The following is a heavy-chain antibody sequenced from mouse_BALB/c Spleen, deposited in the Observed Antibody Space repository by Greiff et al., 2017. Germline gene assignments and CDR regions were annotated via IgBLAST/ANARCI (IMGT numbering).Heavy chain of an antibody. J-gene: IGHJ4*01. V-gene: IGHV2-2*02. D-gene: IGHD1-2*01. Sequence: QVQLQQSGPGLVQPSQSLSITCTVSGFSLTSYGVHWVRQSPGKGLEWLGVIWSGGSTDYNAAFISRLSISKDNSKSQVFFKMNSLQANDTAIYYCARIRRRGYAMDYWGQGTSVTVSS. CDR1: GFSLTSYG. CDR2: IWSGGST. CDR3: ARIRRRGYAMDY.